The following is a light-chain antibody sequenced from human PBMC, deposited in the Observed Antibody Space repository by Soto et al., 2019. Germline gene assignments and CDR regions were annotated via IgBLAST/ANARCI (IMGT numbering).Light chain of an antibody. CDR3: CSYAGHTNYV. V-gene: IGLV2-23*01. CDR1: SSDVGNYNL. J-gene: IGLJ1*01. CDR2: EGS. Sequence: QSVLTQPASLAGSPGQSITISCTGTSSDVGNYNLVSWYQHHPGKAPKLMIYEGSRRPSGVSNRFSGSKSGNTASLTISGLQAEDEAAYYCCSYAGHTNYVFGTGTKVTVL.